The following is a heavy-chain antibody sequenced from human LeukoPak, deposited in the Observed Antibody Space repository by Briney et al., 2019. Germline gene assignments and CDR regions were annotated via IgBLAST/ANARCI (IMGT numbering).Heavy chain of an antibody. CDR1: GFTFSSYA. V-gene: IGHV3-23*01. J-gene: IGHJ4*02. CDR2: ISGSGGST. D-gene: IGHD6-19*01. Sequence: AGGSLRLSCAASGFTFSSYAMSWVRQAPGKGLEWVSAISGSGGSTYYADSVKGRFTISRDNSKNTLYPQMNSLRAEDTAVYYCAKTSKIAVAANRYYFDYWGQGTLVTVSS. CDR3: AKTSKIAVAANRYYFDY.